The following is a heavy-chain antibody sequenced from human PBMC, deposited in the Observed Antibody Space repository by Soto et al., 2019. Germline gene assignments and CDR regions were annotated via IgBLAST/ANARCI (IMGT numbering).Heavy chain of an antibody. CDR3: ARAPFNDYGDYAAFDI. V-gene: IGHV1-46*03. J-gene: IGHJ3*02. D-gene: IGHD4-17*01. Sequence: ASVKVSCKASGYTFTSYYMHWVRQAPGQGLEWMGIINPSGGSTSYAQKFQGRVTMTRDTSTSTVYMELSSLRSEDTAVYYCARAPFNDYGDYAAFDIWGQGTMVTVSS. CDR2: INPSGGST. CDR1: GYTFTSYY.